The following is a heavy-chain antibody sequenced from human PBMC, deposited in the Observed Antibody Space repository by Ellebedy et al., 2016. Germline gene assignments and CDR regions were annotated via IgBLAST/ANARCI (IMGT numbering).Heavy chain of an antibody. CDR3: AKGYFSRAYCGGDCYLDDPFDV. V-gene: IGHV3-23*01. CDR2: ISGSGSST. D-gene: IGHD2-21*01. J-gene: IGHJ3*01. CDR1: GFSFTMYD. Sequence: GGSLRLSXAASGFSFTMYDMGWVRQVPGKGLEWVSGISGSGSSTHYADSMKGRFTISRDKSKNTVSLQMNSLRAEDTALYYCAKGYFSRAYCGGDCYLDDPFDVWGQGTVVTVSS.